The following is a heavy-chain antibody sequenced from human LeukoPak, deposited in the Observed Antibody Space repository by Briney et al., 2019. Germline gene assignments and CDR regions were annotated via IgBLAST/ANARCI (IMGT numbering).Heavy chain of an antibody. J-gene: IGHJ4*02. D-gene: IGHD5-24*01. V-gene: IGHV1-46*01. Sequence: ASVKVSCKASGYTFTSYYMHWVRQAPGQGLEWMGIINPSGGSTSYAQKFQGRVTMTRDMSTSTVYMELSSLRSEDTAVYYCAREKGRYGRWLQLPLCDYWGQGTLVTVSS. CDR2: INPSGGST. CDR3: AREKGRYGRWLQLPLCDY. CDR1: GYTFTSYY.